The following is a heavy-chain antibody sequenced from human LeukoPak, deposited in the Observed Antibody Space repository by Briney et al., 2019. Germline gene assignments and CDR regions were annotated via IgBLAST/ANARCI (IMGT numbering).Heavy chain of an antibody. CDR2: IYYSGST. CDR3: ARADIPSPYYDSSGSFDY. Sequence: SETLSLTCTVSGGSISSYYWSWIRQPPGKGLEWIGYIYYSGSTNYNPSLKSRVTISVDTSKNQFSLKLSSVTAADTAVYYCARADIPSPYYDSSGSFDYWGQGTLVTVSS. V-gene: IGHV4-59*01. J-gene: IGHJ4*02. CDR1: GGSISSYY. D-gene: IGHD3-22*01.